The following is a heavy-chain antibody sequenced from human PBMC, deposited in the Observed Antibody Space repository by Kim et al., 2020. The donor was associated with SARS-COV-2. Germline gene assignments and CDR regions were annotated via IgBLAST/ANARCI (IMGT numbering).Heavy chain of an antibody. D-gene: IGHD5-12*01. CDR1: GLSFSDSY. Sequence: GGSLRLSCAASGLSFSDSYMNWVRQAPGKGLEWLSFISTRGESIFYADSVEGRFTISLDNAKNSLYLQMNYLRDEDTAVYYCARSGNGYNAFGIWGQG. J-gene: IGHJ4*02. V-gene: IGHV3-11*01. CDR2: ISTRGESI. CDR3: ARSGNGYNAFGI.